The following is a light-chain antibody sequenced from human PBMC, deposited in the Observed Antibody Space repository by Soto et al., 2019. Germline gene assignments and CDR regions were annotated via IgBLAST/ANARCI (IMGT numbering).Light chain of an antibody. V-gene: IGKV3-11*01. CDR1: RSVRSY. CDR3: QQRYDWPPIT. J-gene: IGKJ5*01. Sequence: EIVLTQSPATLSLSPGERATLSCRASRSVRSYLAWYQQKPGQAPRLLIYDASNRAAGIPARFSGSGSETDFTLTISNLEPEDVAVYYCQQRYDWPPITFGQGTRLEIK. CDR2: DAS.